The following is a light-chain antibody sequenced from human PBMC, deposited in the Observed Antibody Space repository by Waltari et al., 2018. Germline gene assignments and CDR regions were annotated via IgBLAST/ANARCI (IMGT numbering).Light chain of an antibody. CDR1: QSISRN. CDR3: QQYNNWPPDLT. CDR2: GAS. J-gene: IGKJ4*01. Sequence: EIVMTQSPATLSVSPGERATLSCRASQSISRNLAWYPQNPGQAPRLLIYGASTRATGIPARFSGSGSGTEFTLTISSLQSEDFAVYYCQQYNNWPPDLTFGGGTKVDIK. V-gene: IGKV3-15*01.